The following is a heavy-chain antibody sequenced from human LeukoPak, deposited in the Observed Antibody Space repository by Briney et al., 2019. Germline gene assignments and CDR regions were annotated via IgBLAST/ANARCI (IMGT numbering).Heavy chain of an antibody. CDR1: GYTFTSYG. D-gene: IGHD3-22*01. CDR2: ISAYNGNT. V-gene: IGHV1-18*01. CDR3: ARSDLYYDSSGYSYVFDY. Sequence: AASVKVSCKASGYTFTSYGISWVRQAPGQGLEWMGWISAYNGNTNYAQKLQGRVTMTTDTSTSTAYMELRSLRSDDTAVYYCARSDLYYDSSGYSYVFDYWGQGTLVTVSS. J-gene: IGHJ4*02.